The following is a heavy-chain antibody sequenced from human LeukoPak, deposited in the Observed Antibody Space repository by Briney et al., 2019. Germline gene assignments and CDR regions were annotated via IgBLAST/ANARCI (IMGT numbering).Heavy chain of an antibody. D-gene: IGHD4-17*01. CDR1: GGSISTGAYY. Sequence: PSETLSLTCIVSGGSISTGAYYWGWIRQPPGEGLQWIGSIYYSGNTYYNSSLKSRVTISVDTSKNQFSLKLSSVTAADTAVYYCARVTSRPGAYGDHFDYWGQGTLVTVSS. CDR2: IYYSGNT. CDR3: ARVTSRPGAYGDHFDY. V-gene: IGHV4-39*07. J-gene: IGHJ4*02.